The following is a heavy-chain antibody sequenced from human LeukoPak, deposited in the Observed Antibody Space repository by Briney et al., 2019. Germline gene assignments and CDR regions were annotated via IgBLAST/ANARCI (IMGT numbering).Heavy chain of an antibody. CDR1: GFTFDDYA. Sequence: PGGSLRLSCAASGFTFDDYAMHWVRRAPGKGLEWVSGISWNSGSIGYADSVKGRFTISRDNAKNSLYLQMNSLRAEDTALYYCSKAAYDSSGYSRTRFDYWGQGTLVTVSS. J-gene: IGHJ4*02. CDR2: ISWNSGSI. CDR3: SKAAYDSSGYSRTRFDY. V-gene: IGHV3-9*01. D-gene: IGHD3-22*01.